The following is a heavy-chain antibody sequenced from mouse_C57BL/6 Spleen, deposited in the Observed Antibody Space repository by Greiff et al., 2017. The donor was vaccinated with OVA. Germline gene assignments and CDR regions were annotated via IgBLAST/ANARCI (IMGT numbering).Heavy chain of an antibody. CDR1: GYTFTSYW. V-gene: IGHV1-59*01. Sequence: VQLQQPGAELVRPGTSVKLSCKASGYTFTSYWMHWVKQRPGQGLEWIGVIDPSDSYTNYNQKFKGKATLTVDTSSSTAYMQLSSLTSEDSAVYYCARSAGSSYGFDYWGQGTTLTVSS. CDR2: IDPSDSYT. CDR3: ARSAGSSYGFDY. D-gene: IGHD1-1*01. J-gene: IGHJ2*01.